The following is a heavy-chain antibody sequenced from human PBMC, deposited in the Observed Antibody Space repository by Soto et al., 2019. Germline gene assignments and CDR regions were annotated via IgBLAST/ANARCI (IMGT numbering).Heavy chain of an antibody. CDR3: TTGGSG. V-gene: IGHV3-15*07. CDR1: GFTFSNAW. Sequence: GGSLRLSCAASGFTFSNAWLNWVRQAPGKGLEWVGRIRSKIDGGTADYAAPVKGRFTVSRDDSKNTLYLQMNSLKTEDTAVYYCTTGGSGWGQGTLVTVSS. CDR2: IRSKIDGGTA. D-gene: IGHD3-10*01. J-gene: IGHJ4*02.